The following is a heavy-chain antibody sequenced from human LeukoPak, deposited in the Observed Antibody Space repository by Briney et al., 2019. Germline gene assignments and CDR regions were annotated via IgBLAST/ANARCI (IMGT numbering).Heavy chain of an antibody. V-gene: IGHV4-31*03. CDR2: IYYSGST. CDR3: ARRVIDYGDYFDY. Sequence: SETLSLTCTVSGRSISSGGYYWSWIRQHPAKGLEWIGYIYYSGSTYYNPSLKSRVTISVDTSKNQFSLKLSSVTAADTAVYYCARRVIDYGDYFDYWGQGSLVTVSS. D-gene: IGHD4-17*01. CDR1: GRSISSGGYY. J-gene: IGHJ4*02.